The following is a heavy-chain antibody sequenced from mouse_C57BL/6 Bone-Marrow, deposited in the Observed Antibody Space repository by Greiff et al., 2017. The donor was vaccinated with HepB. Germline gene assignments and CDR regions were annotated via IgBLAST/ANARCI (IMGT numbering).Heavy chain of an antibody. CDR3: ARDEFPYAMDY. V-gene: IGHV1-64*01. CDR2: IHPNSGST. Sequence: QVQLQQPGAELVKPGASVKLSCKASGYTFTSYWMHWVKQRPGQGLEWIGMIHPNSGSTNYNEKLKSKATLTVDKSSSTAYMQLSSLTSEDSAVYYCARDEFPYAMDYWGQGTSVTVS. CDR1: GYTFTSYW. J-gene: IGHJ4*01.